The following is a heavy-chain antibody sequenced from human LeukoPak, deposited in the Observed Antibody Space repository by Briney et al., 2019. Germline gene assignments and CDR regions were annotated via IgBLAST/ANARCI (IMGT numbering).Heavy chain of an antibody. J-gene: IGHJ4*02. D-gene: IGHD3-16*01. CDR1: GFTFSTYS. V-gene: IGHV3-48*04. Sequence: GGSLRLSCAASGFTFSTYSMNWVRQAPGKGLEWISYIGGDGIAFYADSVKGRFTASKDDARKSMYLQMNSLRVEDTAVYYCAKDRANWAIDDWGQGTQVTVSS. CDR3: AKDRANWAIDD. CDR2: IGGDGIA.